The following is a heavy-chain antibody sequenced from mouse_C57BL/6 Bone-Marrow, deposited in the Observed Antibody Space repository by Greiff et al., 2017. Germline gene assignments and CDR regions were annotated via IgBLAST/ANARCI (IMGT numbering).Heavy chain of an antibody. V-gene: IGHV1-72*01. CDR2: IDPNSGGT. CDR3: ARSHYYGSSYWCFDV. D-gene: IGHD1-1*01. J-gene: IGHJ1*03. CDR1: GYTFTSYW. Sequence: QVHVKQPGAELVKPGASVKLSCKASGYTFTSYWMHWVKQRPGRGLEWIGRIDPNSGGTKYNEKFKSKATLTVDKPSSTAYMQLSSLTSADSAVFYCARSHYYGSSYWCFDVWGTGTTVTVSS.